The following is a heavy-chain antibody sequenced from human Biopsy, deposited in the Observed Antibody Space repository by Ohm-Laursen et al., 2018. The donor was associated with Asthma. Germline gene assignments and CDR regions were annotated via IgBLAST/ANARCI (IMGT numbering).Heavy chain of an antibody. J-gene: IGHJ4*02. CDR1: GFSLSNARMG. CDR2: IFSNGAK. CDR3: ARVHYYDSTGYGADS. V-gene: IGHV2-26*01. Sequence: PTQTLTLTYTVSGFSLSNARMGVSWIRQPPGKALEWLGHIFSNGAKAYSASLKSRLTISKDTSKGQVVLTMTNMNPVDTATYYCARVHYYDSTGYGADSWGPGTLVTVSS. D-gene: IGHD3-22*01.